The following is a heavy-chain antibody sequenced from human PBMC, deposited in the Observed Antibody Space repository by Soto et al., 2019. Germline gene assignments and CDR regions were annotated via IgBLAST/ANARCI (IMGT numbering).Heavy chain of an antibody. CDR2: ISGSGAGT. V-gene: IGHV3-23*01. J-gene: IGHJ3*02. Sequence: GGSLRLSCAASGFTFSNYAMSWVRQAPGKGLEWVAVISGSGAGTYFTDSVRGRFTFSRDISENSLYLKLNSLRAEDTAVYYCARLRVGAGPDAFDMWGQGTMVTVSS. CDR3: ARLRVGAGPDAFDM. D-gene: IGHD4-17*01. CDR1: GFTFSNYA.